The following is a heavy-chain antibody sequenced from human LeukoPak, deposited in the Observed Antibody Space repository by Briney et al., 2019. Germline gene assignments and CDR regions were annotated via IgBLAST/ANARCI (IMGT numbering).Heavy chain of an antibody. V-gene: IGHV3-30*18. CDR2: ISYDGSNK. CDR3: AKDTYYYDSSGLYYFDY. Sequence: PGGSLRLSCAASGFTFSSYGMHWVRQAPGKGLEWVAVISYDGSNKYYADSVKGRFTISRDNSKNTLYLQMNSLRAEDTAVYYCAKDTYYYDSSGLYYFDYWGQGTLVTVSS. J-gene: IGHJ4*02. CDR1: GFTFSSYG. D-gene: IGHD3-22*01.